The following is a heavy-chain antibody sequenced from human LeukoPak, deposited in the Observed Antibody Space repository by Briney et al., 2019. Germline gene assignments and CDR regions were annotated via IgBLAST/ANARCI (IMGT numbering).Heavy chain of an antibody. J-gene: IGHJ1*01. CDR3: ARDFDNDYDSSGYYSAHFQH. V-gene: IGHV3-21*01. CDR2: ISSSSSYI. Sequence: GGSLRLSCAASGFTFSSYSMNWVRQAPGKGLEWVSSISSSSSYIYYADSVKGRFTISRDNAKNSLYLQKNSLRAEDTAVYYCARDFDNDYDSSGYYSAHFQHWGQGTLVTVSS. CDR1: GFTFSSYS. D-gene: IGHD3-22*01.